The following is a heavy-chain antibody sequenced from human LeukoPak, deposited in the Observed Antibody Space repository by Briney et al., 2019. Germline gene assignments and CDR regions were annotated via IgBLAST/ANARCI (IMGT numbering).Heavy chain of an antibody. V-gene: IGHV1-2*02. CDR3: ARGTMVRGGLLGDWFDP. CDR1: GYTFTGYY. J-gene: IGHJ5*02. D-gene: IGHD3-10*01. Sequence: ASVKVSCKASGYTFTGYYIHWVRQAPGQGPEWMGWINPDSGGTNYAQKFQGRVTMSRDTSISTAYMELSRLRSDDTAVYYCARGTMVRGGLLGDWFDPWGQGTLVTVSS. CDR2: INPDSGGT.